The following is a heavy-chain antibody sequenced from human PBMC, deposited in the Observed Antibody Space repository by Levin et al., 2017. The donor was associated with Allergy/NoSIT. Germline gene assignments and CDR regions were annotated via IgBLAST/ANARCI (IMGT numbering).Heavy chain of an antibody. D-gene: IGHD2-8*01. V-gene: IGHV4-39*07. CDR2: IYYSGST. CDR1: GGSISSSSYY. J-gene: IGHJ4*02. Sequence: NASETLSLTCTVSGGSISSSSYYWGWIRQPPGKGLEWIGSIYYSGSTYYNPSLKSRVTISVDTSKNQFSLKLSSVTAADTAVYYCARAPILYCTNGVCYYYFDYWGQGTLVTVSS. CDR3: ARAPILYCTNGVCYYYFDY.